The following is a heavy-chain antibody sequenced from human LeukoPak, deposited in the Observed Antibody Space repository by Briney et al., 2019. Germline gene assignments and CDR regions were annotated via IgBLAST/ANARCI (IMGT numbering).Heavy chain of an antibody. Sequence: SETLSLTCTVSGDSMNNYYWSWIRQPAGKGLEWIGRIYTSGSTNYNPSLKSRVTMSVDTSKNQFSLKLSSVTAADTAVYYCARDAAGGPYSSSWYGLYYYYGMDVWGQGTTVTVSS. CDR2: IYTSGST. CDR1: GDSMNNYY. J-gene: IGHJ6*02. V-gene: IGHV4-4*07. D-gene: IGHD6-13*01. CDR3: ARDAAGGPYSSSWYGLYYYYGMDV.